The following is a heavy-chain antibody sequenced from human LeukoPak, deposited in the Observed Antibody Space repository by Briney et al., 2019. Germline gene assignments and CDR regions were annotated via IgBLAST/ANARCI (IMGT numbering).Heavy chain of an antibody. CDR1: GGSIRGYY. Sequence: SETLSLTCNVSGGSIRGYYWSWIRQPPGKGLEWIGYIYSSGSTNYNPSLKSRVTMSVDTSKNQFSLKVSSVTAADTAVYYCARDSGTTGEVKFDPWGQGTLVTVSS. D-gene: IGHD3-10*01. V-gene: IGHV4-59*12. CDR3: ARDSGTTGEVKFDP. J-gene: IGHJ5*02. CDR2: IYSSGST.